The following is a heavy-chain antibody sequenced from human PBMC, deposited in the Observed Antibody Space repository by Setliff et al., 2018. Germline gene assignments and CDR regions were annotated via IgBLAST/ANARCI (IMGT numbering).Heavy chain of an antibody. J-gene: IGHJ5*02. CDR1: GYSISSGYI. CDR3: ARDGVLYSGSYYP. Sequence: PSETLSLTCTVSGYSISSGYIWGWIRQPPGKGLEWVGNIGHTGSTYYNPSLRSRVTISVDTSKNQFSLKLSSVTAADTAVYYCARDGVLYSGSYYPWGQGTLVTVSS. D-gene: IGHD1-26*01. V-gene: IGHV4-38-2*02. CDR2: IGHTGST.